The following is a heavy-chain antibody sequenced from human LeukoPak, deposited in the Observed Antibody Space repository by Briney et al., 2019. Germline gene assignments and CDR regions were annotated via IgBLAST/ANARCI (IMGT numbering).Heavy chain of an antibody. CDR3: ARVGWELLTFDP. V-gene: IGHV3-11*01. Sequence: PGGSLRLSCAASGFTFSDYYMSWIRQAPGKGLEWVAYISSSGSTIYYAGPVKGRFTISRDNAKNPLYLQMSSLRAEDTAVDYGARVGWELLTFDPWGQGTRVTVS. D-gene: IGHD1-26*01. CDR1: GFTFSDYY. J-gene: IGHJ5*02. CDR2: ISSSGSTI.